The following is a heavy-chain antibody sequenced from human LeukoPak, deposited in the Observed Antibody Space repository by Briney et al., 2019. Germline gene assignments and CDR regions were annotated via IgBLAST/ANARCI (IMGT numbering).Heavy chain of an antibody. D-gene: IGHD2-2*02. V-gene: IGHV4-38-2*01. CDR3: ASGVGYCSSTSCYTNAFDI. Sequence: SETLSLTCAVSGYSISSGYYWGWIRQPPGKGLEWIGSIYHSGSTYYNPSLKSRVTISVDTSKNQFSLKLSSVTAADTAVYYCASGVGYCSSTSCYTNAFDIWGQGTMVTVSS. CDR1: GYSISSGYY. CDR2: IYHSGST. J-gene: IGHJ3*02.